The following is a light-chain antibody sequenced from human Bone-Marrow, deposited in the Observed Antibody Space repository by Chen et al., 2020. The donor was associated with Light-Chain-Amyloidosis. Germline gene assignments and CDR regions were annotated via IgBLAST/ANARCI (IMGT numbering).Light chain of an antibody. CDR1: SGSIASNY. V-gene: IGLV6-57*02. CDR3: QSYDSSNAWV. Sequence: NFMLTQPHSVSESPGKTVTISCTGSSGSIASNYVQWYQQRPGSAPTTVIYEDNQRPSGVPDRFSGSIDSSSDSASLTISGLKTEDGADYYCQSYDSSNAWVFGGGTKLTVL. CDR2: EDN. J-gene: IGLJ3*02.